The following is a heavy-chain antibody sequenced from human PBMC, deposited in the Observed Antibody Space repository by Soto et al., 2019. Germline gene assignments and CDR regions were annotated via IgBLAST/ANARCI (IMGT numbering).Heavy chain of an antibody. J-gene: IGHJ4*02. V-gene: IGHV3-23*01. CDR2: ITDTGGDT. CDR3: ARGSTDSYPGSRIFDF. Sequence: PGWPPRLSCVAAGIRFGSRAISWVRQAPGEGLEWVSTITDTGGDTKYADSVRGRFTMSRDNSKKTLYLQMNSLRVEDSALYYCARGSTDSYPGSRIFDFWGRGTLVTASS. D-gene: IGHD3-10*01. CDR1: GIRFGSRA.